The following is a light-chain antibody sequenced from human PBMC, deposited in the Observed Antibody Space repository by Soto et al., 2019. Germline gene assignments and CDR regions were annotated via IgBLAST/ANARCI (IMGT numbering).Light chain of an antibody. CDR3: KSYAGSNTYV. V-gene: IGLV2-8*01. Sequence: QSVLTQPPSASGSPGQSVTISCTGTTNDIGVYDFVSWYQHHPGKAPRLIIYEVVQRPSGVPDRFSGCKSGNTASLTVSGLQAVDEADYFCKSYAGSNTYVFGSGTKLTVL. CDR2: EVV. J-gene: IGLJ1*01. CDR1: TNDIGVYDF.